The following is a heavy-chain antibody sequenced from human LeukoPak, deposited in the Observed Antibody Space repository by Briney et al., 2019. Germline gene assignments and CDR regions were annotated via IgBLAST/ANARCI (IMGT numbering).Heavy chain of an antibody. CDR1: GDTLSDVS. V-gene: IGHV1-8*01. J-gene: IGHJ4*02. CDR2: MNPNSGNT. Sequence: ASVKVSCKVSGDTLSDVSIHWVRQATGQGLEWMGWMNPNSGNTGYAQKFQGRVTMTRNTSISTAYMELSSLRSEDTAVYYCARGRGIAATWNDYWGQGTLVTVSS. CDR3: ARGRGIAATWNDY. D-gene: IGHD6-13*01.